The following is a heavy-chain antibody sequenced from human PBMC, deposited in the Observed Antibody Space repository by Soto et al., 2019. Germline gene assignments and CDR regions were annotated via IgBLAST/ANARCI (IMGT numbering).Heavy chain of an antibody. J-gene: IGHJ6*02. CDR2: INPSGGST. CDR1: GYTFTSYY. Sequence: ASVKVSCKASGYTFTSYYMHWVRQAPGQGLEWMGIINPSGGSTSYAQKFQGRVTMTRDTSTSTVYMELSSLRSEDTAVYYCAREPPLRYFDWPLYGMDVWGQGTTVTVSS. CDR3: AREPPLRYFDWPLYGMDV. D-gene: IGHD3-9*01. V-gene: IGHV1-46*01.